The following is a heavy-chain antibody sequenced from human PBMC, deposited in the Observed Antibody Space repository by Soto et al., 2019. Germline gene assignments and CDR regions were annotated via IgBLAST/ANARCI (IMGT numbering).Heavy chain of an antibody. CDR2: ITGSSSTK. Sequence: DVQLVESGGGLVQPGGSLRLSCAASGFTFGRYSMNWVRQAPGKGLEWVSYITGSSSTKFYADSVKGRFTISRDNAKNSLYLQMNSLRDEDTAVYYCARDNGMAGSFDPWGQGNLVTVSS. CDR3: ARDNGMAGSFDP. J-gene: IGHJ5*02. CDR1: GFTFGRYS. D-gene: IGHD2-8*01. V-gene: IGHV3-48*02.